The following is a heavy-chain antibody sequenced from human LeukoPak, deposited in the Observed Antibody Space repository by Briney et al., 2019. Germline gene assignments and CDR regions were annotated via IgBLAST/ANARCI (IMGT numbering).Heavy chain of an antibody. V-gene: IGHV4-59*12. Sequence: NPSETLSLTCTVSGGSISSCYWSWIRQPPGKGLEWIGYIYYSGGTNYNPSLKSRVTISVDTSKNQFSLKLSSVTAADTAVYYCARDSSEEWLQYYYYYYMDVWGKGTTVTVSS. CDR1: GGSISSCY. D-gene: IGHD3-3*01. J-gene: IGHJ6*03. CDR2: IYYSGGT. CDR3: ARDSSEEWLQYYYYYYMDV.